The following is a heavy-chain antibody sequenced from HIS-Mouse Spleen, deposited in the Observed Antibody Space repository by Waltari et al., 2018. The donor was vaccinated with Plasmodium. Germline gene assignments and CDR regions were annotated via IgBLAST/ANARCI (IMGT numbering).Heavy chain of an antibody. J-gene: IGHJ4*02. Sequence: QVQLQQWGAGLLKPSETLSLTCAVYGGSFSGYYWSWIRQPPGKGLEWIGEINHSGSTNYNPSLKSRVTISGDTSKNQFSLKLSSVTAADTAVYYCARVIPLGIPHFDYWGQGTLVTVSS. CDR1: GGSFSGYY. CDR2: INHSGST. D-gene: IGHD7-27*01. V-gene: IGHV4-34*01. CDR3: ARVIPLGIPHFDY.